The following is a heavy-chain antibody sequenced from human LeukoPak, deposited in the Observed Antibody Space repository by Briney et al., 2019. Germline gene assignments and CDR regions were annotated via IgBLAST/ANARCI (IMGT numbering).Heavy chain of an antibody. CDR1: GGSFSDYQ. J-gene: IGHJ5*02. CDR2: ISHSGTT. V-gene: IGHV4-34*01. Sequence: SETLSLTCAVSGGSFSDYQWNWIRQSPGKGLEWLGEISHSGTTTYNPSLKSRVTISVDTSKNQFSLRLRSVTAADTAVYYCARGVYSSSWYVGDSFDPWGQGTLVTVSS. D-gene: IGHD6-13*01. CDR3: ARGVYSSSWYVGDSFDP.